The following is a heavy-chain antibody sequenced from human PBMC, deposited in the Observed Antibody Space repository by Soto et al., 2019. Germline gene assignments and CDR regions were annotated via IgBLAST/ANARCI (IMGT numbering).Heavy chain of an antibody. D-gene: IGHD1-26*01. V-gene: IGHV2-5*02. CDR1: GFSLPTDRVG. CDR3: AHAYGGRSLY. J-gene: IGHJ4*02. CDR2: IYWDDTK. Sequence: QITLKESGPTLVKPTQTLTLTCTFSGFSLPTDRVGVGWIRQPPGKALEWLAVIYWDDTKTYRPSLKSRLTITKYTSKNQVALTMTYMDPVDTATYYCAHAYGGRSLYWGQGTLVSVSS.